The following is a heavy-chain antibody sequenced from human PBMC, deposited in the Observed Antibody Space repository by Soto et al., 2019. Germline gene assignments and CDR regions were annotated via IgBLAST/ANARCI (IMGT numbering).Heavy chain of an antibody. J-gene: IGHJ5*02. V-gene: IGHV1-69*13. CDR3: ACNWGNSLRNWLAP. CDR1: AGTFPHYA. Sequence: SVKVSCKASAGTFPHYALSWVRQAPGQGLEWMGGIIPVLATTTYAQKFQGRVSISADESTSTAYIELSSLNSEDTAVYYCACNWGNSLRNWLAPRGPGILVTLSS. CDR2: IIPVLATT. D-gene: IGHD7-27*01.